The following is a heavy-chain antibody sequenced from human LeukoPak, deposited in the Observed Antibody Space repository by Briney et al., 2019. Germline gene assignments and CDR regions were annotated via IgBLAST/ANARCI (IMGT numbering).Heavy chain of an antibody. CDR3: AKDRAHDYSNYEVDS. CDR1: GFTFSSYS. V-gene: IGHV3-48*04. D-gene: IGHD4-11*01. J-gene: IGHJ4*02. CDR2: ISSSSSTI. Sequence: GGSLRLSYAASGFTFSSYSMNWVRQAPGKGLEWVSYISSSSSTIYYADSVKGRFTISRDNAKNSLYLQMNSLRAEDTAVYYCAKDRAHDYSNYEVDSWGQGTLVTVSS.